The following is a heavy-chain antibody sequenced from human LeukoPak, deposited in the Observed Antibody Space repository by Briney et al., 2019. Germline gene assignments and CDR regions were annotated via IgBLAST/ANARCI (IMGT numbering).Heavy chain of an antibody. CDR2: ILNSGATT. D-gene: IGHD5-18*01. Sequence: GGSLRLSCAASGFTFSTYAMSWVRQAPGKGLEWVSSILNSGATTYHADSVKGRFTISRDNSKNTLYLQINSLRAEDTGVYFCVGVRYSYGFSDYWGQGTLVTVSS. CDR1: GFTFSTYA. V-gene: IGHV3-23*01. CDR3: VGVRYSYGFSDY. J-gene: IGHJ4*02.